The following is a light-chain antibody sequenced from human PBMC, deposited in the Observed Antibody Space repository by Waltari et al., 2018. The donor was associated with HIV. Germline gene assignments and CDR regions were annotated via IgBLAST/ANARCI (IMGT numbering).Light chain of an antibody. Sequence: EIVMTQSPATLSVSPGERATLSCRASQSVSSSLAWYQHKRGQAPRLLIYGASSRATGIPDRVSGSGSGTDFTLTISRLEPEDFAVYYCQQYGSSPQTFGQGTKLEIK. CDR3: QQYGSSPQT. V-gene: IGKV3-20*01. J-gene: IGKJ2*01. CDR2: GAS. CDR1: QSVSSS.